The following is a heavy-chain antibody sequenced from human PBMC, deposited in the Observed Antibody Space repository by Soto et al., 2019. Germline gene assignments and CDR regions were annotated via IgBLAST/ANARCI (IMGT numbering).Heavy chain of an antibody. J-gene: IGHJ5*02. CDR3: TRLAARDEKAVAGDNWFNP. CDR2: INHSGST. CDR1: GGSFSGYC. D-gene: IGHD6-19*01. Sequence: SETLSLTCAVYGGSFSGYCWSWIRQPPGKGLEWIGEINHSGSTNYNPSLKSRVTISVDKSENQFSLNLRSITAADTAVYYYTRLAARDEKAVAGDNWFNPWGQGTLDNVSS. V-gene: IGHV4-34*01.